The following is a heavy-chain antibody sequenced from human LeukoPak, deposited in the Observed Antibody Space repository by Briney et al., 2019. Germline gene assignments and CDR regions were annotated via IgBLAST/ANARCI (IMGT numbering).Heavy chain of an antibody. CDR2: ISYDGSNK. CDR3: AKEAAGYMDV. J-gene: IGHJ6*03. D-gene: IGHD6-13*01. V-gene: IGHV3-30-3*01. Sequence: PGGSLRLSCAASGFTFSSYAMHWVRQAPGKGLEWVAVISYDGSNKYYADSVKGRFTISRDNSKNTLYLQMNSLRAEDTAVYYCAKEAAGYMDVWGKGTTVTVSS. CDR1: GFTFSSYA.